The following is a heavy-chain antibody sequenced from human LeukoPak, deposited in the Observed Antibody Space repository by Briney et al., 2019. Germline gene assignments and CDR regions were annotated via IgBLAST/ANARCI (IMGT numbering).Heavy chain of an antibody. Sequence: EASVKVSCKASGYTFTSYDINWVRQATGQGLEWMGWMNPNSGNTGYAQKFQGRVTITRNTSISTAYMELSSLRSEDTAVYYCARGQEDDAFDIWGQGTMVTVSS. CDR1: GYTFTSYD. CDR3: ARGQEDDAFDI. J-gene: IGHJ3*02. V-gene: IGHV1-8*03. CDR2: MNPNSGNT.